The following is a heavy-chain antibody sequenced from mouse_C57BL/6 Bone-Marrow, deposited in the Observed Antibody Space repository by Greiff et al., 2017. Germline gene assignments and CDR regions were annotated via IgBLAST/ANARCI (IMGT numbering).Heavy chain of an antibody. D-gene: IGHD1-1*01. CDR1: GFNIKDDY. CDR3: TTGATVDYCDD. CDR2: IDPKNGDT. Sequence: EVQLQQSGAELVRPGASVKLSCTASGFNIKDDYMHWVKQMPEQGLEWIGWIDPKNGDTESASKFPGKATIPADTSSNTAYLQLSSLTSEDTAVYYCTTGATVDYCDDWGQGTTRTVAS. J-gene: IGHJ2*01. V-gene: IGHV14-4*01.